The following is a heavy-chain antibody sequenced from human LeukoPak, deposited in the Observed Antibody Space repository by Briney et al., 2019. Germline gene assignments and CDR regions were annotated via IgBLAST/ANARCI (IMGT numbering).Heavy chain of an antibody. J-gene: IGHJ6*02. CDR2: IIPIFGTA. Sequence: ASVKVSCKASGGTFSSYAISWVRQAPGQGLEWMGGIIPIFGTANYAQKFQGRVTITADESTSTAYMELSSLRSEDTAVYYCARCSIDILTGSYYYGMDVWGQGTTVTVSS. CDR3: ARCSIDILTGSYYYGMDV. V-gene: IGHV1-69*13. CDR1: GGTFSSYA. D-gene: IGHD3-9*01.